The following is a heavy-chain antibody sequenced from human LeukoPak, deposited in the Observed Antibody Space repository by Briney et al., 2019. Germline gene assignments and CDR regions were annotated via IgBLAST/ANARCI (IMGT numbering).Heavy chain of an antibody. D-gene: IGHD3-22*01. J-gene: IGHJ3*02. Sequence: PGGSLRLSCAASGFTFSSYAMSWVRQAPGKGLEWVSAISGSGGSTYYADSVKGRFTISRDNAKTSLYLQMNSLRAEDTAVYYCAREQGTHYYDTNGDYSRSGFFDIWGQGTMVTVSS. CDR1: GFTFSSYA. CDR2: ISGSGGST. V-gene: IGHV3-23*01. CDR3: AREQGTHYYDTNGDYSRSGFFDI.